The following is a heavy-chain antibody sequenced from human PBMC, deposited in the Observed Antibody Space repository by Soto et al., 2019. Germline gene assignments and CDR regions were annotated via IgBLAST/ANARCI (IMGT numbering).Heavy chain of an antibody. CDR3: TSAAVASY. Sequence: EVQLVESGGGLVQPGGSLKVSCAASGFAFSDSAMHWVRQASGKWLEWVGRIRGKTNSYATTYAASLKGRFTISRDDSKSTTYLQMNSLKAEDTAVYYCTSAAVASYWGQGTLVTVSS. CDR1: GFAFSDSA. V-gene: IGHV3-73*02. J-gene: IGHJ4*02. CDR2: IRGKTNSYAT. D-gene: IGHD6-19*01.